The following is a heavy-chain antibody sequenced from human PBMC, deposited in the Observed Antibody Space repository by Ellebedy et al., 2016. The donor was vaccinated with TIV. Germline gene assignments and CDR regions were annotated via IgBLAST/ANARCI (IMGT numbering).Heavy chain of an antibody. Sequence: ASVKVSCKASGYTFTSYYIHRARQAPGQGLEWMGIVYPTVGSPTYAQKFQDRVTTTWERSTSTVYMELRSLRSEDTAVYYCAREGSRLVEDFWGQGTLVTVSS. CDR2: VYPTVGSP. CDR3: AREGSRLVEDF. J-gene: IGHJ4*02. D-gene: IGHD6-19*01. V-gene: IGHV1-46*01. CDR1: GYTFTSYY.